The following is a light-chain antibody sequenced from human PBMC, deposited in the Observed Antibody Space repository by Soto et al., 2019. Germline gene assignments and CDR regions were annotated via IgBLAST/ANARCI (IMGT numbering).Light chain of an antibody. V-gene: IGKV1-5*03. J-gene: IGKJ2*01. Sequence: DIQMTQSPSTLSASVGDRVTITCRASQSINRWLAWYQQKPGKAPKLLIYKASTLESGDPSRFSGGGIGTEFSLSISSLQPDDFATYYCQQYSTYPYIFGQGTKVEIK. CDR1: QSINRW. CDR2: KAS. CDR3: QQYSTYPYI.